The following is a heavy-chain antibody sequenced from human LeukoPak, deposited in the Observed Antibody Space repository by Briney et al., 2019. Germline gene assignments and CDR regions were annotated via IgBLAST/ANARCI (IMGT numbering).Heavy chain of an antibody. J-gene: IGHJ4*02. CDR2: INSDGTST. CDR1: GFTFISYW. CDR3: ARDTGYSNYDY. Sequence: PGGSLRLSCAASGFTFISYWMHWVRHAPGKGLVWVSRINSDGTSTTYADSVKGRFTISRDNAKNTLYLQMNSLRADDTAMYYCARDTGYSNYDYWGQGTLVTVSS. D-gene: IGHD4-11*01. V-gene: IGHV3-74*01.